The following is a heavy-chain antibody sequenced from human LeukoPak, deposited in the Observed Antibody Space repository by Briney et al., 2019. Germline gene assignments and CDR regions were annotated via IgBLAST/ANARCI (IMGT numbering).Heavy chain of an antibody. D-gene: IGHD1/OR15-1a*01. CDR1: GGSISSYY. CDR2: IYYSGST. V-gene: IGHV4-59*12. Sequence: SSETLSLTCTVSGGSISSYYWSWIRQPPGKGLEWIGYIYYSGSTNYNPSLKSRVTISIDTSKNQFSLKLSSVTAGDTAVYCCARARREHGAFDIWGQGTMVTVSS. J-gene: IGHJ3*02. CDR3: ARARREHGAFDI.